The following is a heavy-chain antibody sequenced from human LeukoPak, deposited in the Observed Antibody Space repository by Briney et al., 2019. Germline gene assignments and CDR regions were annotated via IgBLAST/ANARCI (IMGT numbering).Heavy chain of an antibody. CDR3: ATGGGWLQLNDAFDI. J-gene: IGHJ3*02. CDR2: IKSKVDGGTT. CDR1: GFTFSNAW. V-gene: IGHV3-15*01. Sequence: GGSLRLSCAVSGFTFSNAWMSWVRQAPGKGLEWVGCIKSKVDGGTTDYAAPVKGRFTISRDDSKNTLYLQMNSLKTEDTAVYYCATGGGWLQLNDAFDIWGQGTMVTVSS. D-gene: IGHD5-24*01.